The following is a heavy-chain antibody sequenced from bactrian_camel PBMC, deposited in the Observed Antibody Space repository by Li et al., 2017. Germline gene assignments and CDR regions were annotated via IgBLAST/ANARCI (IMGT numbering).Heavy chain of an antibody. V-gene: IGHV3S53*01. CDR1: EYTYNHYC. CDR3: AANRGPLSCDDAGWWLGRSGY. D-gene: IGHD7*01. J-gene: IGHJ6*01. Sequence: HVQLVESGGGSVQAGGSLLLSCEASEYTYNHYCMGWFRQAPGKQREGVAVIDNDSRTEYADSVKGRFTITKDNANNTVNLMMNSLKPEDTAMYYCAANRGPLSCDDAGWWLGRSGYWGQGTQVTVS. CDR2: IDNDSRT.